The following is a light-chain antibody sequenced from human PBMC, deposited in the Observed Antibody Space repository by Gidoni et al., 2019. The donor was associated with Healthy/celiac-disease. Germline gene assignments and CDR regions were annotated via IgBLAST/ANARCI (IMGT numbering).Light chain of an antibody. V-gene: IGKV1-39*01. CDR2: AAS. CDR1: QSISSY. CDR3: HQSYSTPPWT. Sequence: IQTTKPPASLSASLGDRVTITCRASQSISSYLNWYQQKPGKAPKLLIYAASSLPSGVPSKFSGSGSGTDFTLTISSLQPEDFATYYCHQSYSTPPWTFGQGTKVEIK. J-gene: IGKJ1*01.